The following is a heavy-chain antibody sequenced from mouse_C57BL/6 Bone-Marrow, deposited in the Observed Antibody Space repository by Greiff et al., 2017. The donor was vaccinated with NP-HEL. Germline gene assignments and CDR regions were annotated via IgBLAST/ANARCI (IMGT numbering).Heavy chain of an antibody. D-gene: IGHD1-2*01. Sequence: VKLVESGPGLVAPSQSLSITCTVSGFSLTSYGVSWVRQPPGKGLEWLGVIWGDGSTNYHSALISRLSISKDNSKSQVFLKLNSLHTDDTATYYCAKHLQITTANGVDYWGQGTSVTVSS. CDR2: IWGDGST. CDR1: GFSLTSYG. CDR3: AKHLQITTANGVDY. V-gene: IGHV2-3*01. J-gene: IGHJ4*01.